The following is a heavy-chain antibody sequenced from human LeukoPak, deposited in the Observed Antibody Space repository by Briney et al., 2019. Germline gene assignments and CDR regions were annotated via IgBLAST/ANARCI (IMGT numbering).Heavy chain of an antibody. J-gene: IGHJ4*02. CDR1: GFTFRSYA. V-gene: IGHV3-30-3*01. D-gene: IGHD3-9*01. CDR2: ISYDGSNT. Sequence: GKSLRLSCVDSGFTFRSYAMHWVRQAPGKGLEWVGVISYDGSNTYSADSVKGRFTISRDNSKNTLYLQMNNLGPGDTAVYYCARGLAFDNTNYFDSWGQGALVAVSS. CDR3: ARGLAFDNTNYFDS.